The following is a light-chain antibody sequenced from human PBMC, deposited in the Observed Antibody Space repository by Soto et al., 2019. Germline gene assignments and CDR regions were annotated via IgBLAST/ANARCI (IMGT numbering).Light chain of an antibody. CDR3: QSYDSSNHNVV. J-gene: IGLJ2*01. V-gene: IGLV6-57*01. Sequence: NFMLTQPHSVSASPGKTVTISCTRSSGSIASNYVQWYQQRPGSSPTTVIYEDNQRPSGVPDRFSGSIDSSSNSASLTISGLKTEDEADYYCQSYDSSNHNVVFGGGTKLTVL. CDR1: SGSIASNY. CDR2: EDN.